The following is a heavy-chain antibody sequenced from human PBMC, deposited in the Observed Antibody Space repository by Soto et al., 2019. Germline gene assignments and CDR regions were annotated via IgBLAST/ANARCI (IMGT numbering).Heavy chain of an antibody. D-gene: IGHD6-6*01. V-gene: IGHV1-18*01. Sequence: QVQLLQSGAEVKKPGASVKVSCKASGYTFTNYGITWVRQAPGQGREGMGWIIAKNCDTHYTQRLQGRGTMTTNTSTSTAYMELRGLRSDDTAVYYCERLRQLVGYFYYYMDVWGKGTTVTVSS. CDR3: ERLRQLVGYFYYYMDV. CDR2: IIAKNCDT. CDR1: GYTFTNYG. J-gene: IGHJ6*03.